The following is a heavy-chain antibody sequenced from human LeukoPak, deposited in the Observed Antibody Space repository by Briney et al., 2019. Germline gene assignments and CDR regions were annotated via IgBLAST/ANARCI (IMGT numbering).Heavy chain of an antibody. Sequence: PGGSLRLSCAASGFTFSSYSMNWVRQAPGKGLEWVSSISSSSSYIYYADSVKGRFTISRDNAKNSLYLQMNSLRAEDTAVYYCARDLTRWTVTTPPFDYWGQGTLVTVSS. V-gene: IGHV3-21*01. CDR2: ISSSSSYI. D-gene: IGHD4-17*01. CDR3: ARDLTRWTVTTPPFDY. CDR1: GFTFSSYS. J-gene: IGHJ4*02.